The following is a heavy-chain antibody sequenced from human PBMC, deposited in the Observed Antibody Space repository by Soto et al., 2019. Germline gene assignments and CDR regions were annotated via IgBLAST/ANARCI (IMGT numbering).Heavy chain of an antibody. Sequence: QVQLVQSGAEVKKPGSSVKVSCKASGGTFSIYAISWVRQAPGQGLEWLGGIIPIFVTANYAQKFQGRLMITANESTHTANLERSSRRSDDSAVYSCARAVMIRFGGFAMGKSYLGSRGPLVTVSS. D-gene: IGHD3-16*01. CDR1: GGTFSIYA. J-gene: IGHJ2*01. CDR3: ARAVMIRFGGFAMGKSYL. CDR2: IIPIFVTA. V-gene: IGHV1-69*12.